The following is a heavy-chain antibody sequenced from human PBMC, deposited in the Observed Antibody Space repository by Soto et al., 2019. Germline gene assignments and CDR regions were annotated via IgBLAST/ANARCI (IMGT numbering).Heavy chain of an antibody. CDR1: WDSVSRNSAA. D-gene: IGHD2-15*01. V-gene: IGHV6-1*01. Sequence: PSQTVSRTCAISWDSVSRNSAAWNWIRKSPSRGLEWLGRTYYRSKWYNDYAVSVKSRITINSDTSKNQFSLQLNSVTPEDTAVYYCASTPGYCSGGSCYSLAFDIWGQGTMVTVSS. CDR2: TYYRSKWYN. J-gene: IGHJ3*02. CDR3: ASTPGYCSGGSCYSLAFDI.